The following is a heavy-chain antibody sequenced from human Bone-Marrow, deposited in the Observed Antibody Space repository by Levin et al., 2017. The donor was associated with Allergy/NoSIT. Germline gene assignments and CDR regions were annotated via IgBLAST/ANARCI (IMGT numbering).Heavy chain of an antibody. Sequence: GGSLRLSCAASGFTFSSFWMSWVRQAPGKGLGWVASMKEDGSENFYVDSVKGRFTISRDNAKNSLYLQMNSLRTEDTAVYYCARSGRAADSYYSYMDVWGKGTTVTVSS. CDR1: GFTFSSFW. V-gene: IGHV3-7*01. J-gene: IGHJ6*03. D-gene: IGHD2-15*01. CDR3: ARSGRAADSYYSYMDV. CDR2: MKEDGSEN.